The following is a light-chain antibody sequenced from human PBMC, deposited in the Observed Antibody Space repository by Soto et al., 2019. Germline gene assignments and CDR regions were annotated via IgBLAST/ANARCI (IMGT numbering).Light chain of an antibody. CDR2: EVS. CDR3: SPHTRYNTRV. Sequence: QSVLTQPASVSGSPGQSIAISCTGTSSDVGAYDYVSWYQQHPDKAPKLMIYEVSNRPSGVSNRFSGSKSVNTATLTISGLQAEDEADYYCSPHTRYNTRVFGTGTKVTVL. CDR1: SSDVGAYDY. J-gene: IGLJ1*01. V-gene: IGLV2-14*03.